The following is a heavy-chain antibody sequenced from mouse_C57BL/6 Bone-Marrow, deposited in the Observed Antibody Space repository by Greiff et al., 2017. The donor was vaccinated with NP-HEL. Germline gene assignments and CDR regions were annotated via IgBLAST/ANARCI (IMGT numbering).Heavy chain of an antibody. CDR1: GYTFTTYP. V-gene: IGHV1-47*01. D-gene: IGHD2-1*01. CDR3: ARGGNYWYYFDY. Sequence: QVQLQQSGAELVKPGASVKMSCKASGYTFTTYPIEWVKQNHGKSLEWIGNFHPYNDDTEYNEKFKNKATLTVEKSSSTAYLELSRLPSDDSSVFYCARGGNYWYYFDYWGQGTTLTVSS. CDR2: FHPYNDDT. J-gene: IGHJ2*01.